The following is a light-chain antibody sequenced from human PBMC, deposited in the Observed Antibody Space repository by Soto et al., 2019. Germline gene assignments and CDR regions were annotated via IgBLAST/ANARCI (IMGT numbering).Light chain of an antibody. CDR2: AAS. V-gene: IGKV1-8*01. J-gene: IGKJ5*01. CDR1: HGISSY. CDR3: QQYNNWIT. Sequence: IRMTHSPSSFAASTGDIVTITFRASHGISSYLAWYQQKPGKAPKLLIYAASTLQSGVPSRFSGSGSGTDFTLTISCLQSEDFAVYYCQQYNNWITFGQGTRLEIK.